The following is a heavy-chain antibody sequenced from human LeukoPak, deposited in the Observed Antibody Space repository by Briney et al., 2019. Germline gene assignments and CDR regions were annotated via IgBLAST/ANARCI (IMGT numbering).Heavy chain of an antibody. V-gene: IGHV4-4*09. J-gene: IGHJ6*03. CDR1: GGSVSSYY. CDR2: IYTSRGT. CDR3: ARRHHYYYYMDV. Sequence: SETLSLTCTVSGGSVSSYYWTWIRQPPGKGLEWIGYIYTSRGTNYNPSLSSRVTISVDTSKNQFSLNLSSVTAADTAVYYCARRHHYYYYMDVWGKGTTVTVSS.